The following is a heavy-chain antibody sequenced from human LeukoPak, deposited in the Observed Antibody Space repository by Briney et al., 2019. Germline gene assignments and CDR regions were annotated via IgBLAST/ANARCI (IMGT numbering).Heavy chain of an antibody. CDR2: INPNSGGT. J-gene: IGHJ4*02. CDR1: GYTFTGYY. CDR3: ARAGIEGATESVYFDY. V-gene: IGHV1-2*02. D-gene: IGHD1-26*01. Sequence: ASVKVSCKASGYTFTGYYMHWVRQAPGQGLEWMGWINPNSGGTNYAQKFQGRVTMTRDTSISTAYMELSRLRSDDTAVYYCARAGIEGATESVYFDYWGQGTLVTVSS.